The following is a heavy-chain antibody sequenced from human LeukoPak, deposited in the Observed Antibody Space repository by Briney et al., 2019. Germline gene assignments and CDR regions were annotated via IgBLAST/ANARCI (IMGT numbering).Heavy chain of an antibody. Sequence: SVKVSCTASGGTFSSYAISWVRQAPGQGLEWMGGIIPIFGTANYAQKFQGRVTITADESTSTAYMELSSLRSEDTAVYYCAREGSGYSWFDYWGQGTLVTVSS. CDR2: IIPIFGTA. J-gene: IGHJ4*02. V-gene: IGHV1-69*13. D-gene: IGHD5-18*01. CDR1: GGTFSSYA. CDR3: AREGSGYSWFDY.